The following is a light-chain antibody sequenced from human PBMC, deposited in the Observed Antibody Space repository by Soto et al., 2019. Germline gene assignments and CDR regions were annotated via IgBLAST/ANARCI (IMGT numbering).Light chain of an antibody. J-gene: IGKJ2*01. CDR3: QQYNKWPYT. CDR1: QSVSSN. Sequence: EIVMTQSPATLSVSPGERATLSGRASQSVSSNLAWYQQKPGQAPRLLIYGASTRATGIPARFSGSGSGTEFTLTISSLQSEDFAVYYCQQYNKWPYTFGQGTKLEI. V-gene: IGKV3-15*01. CDR2: GAS.